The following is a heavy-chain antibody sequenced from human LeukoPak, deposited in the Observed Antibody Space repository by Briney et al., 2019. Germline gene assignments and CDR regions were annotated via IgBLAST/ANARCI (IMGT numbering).Heavy chain of an antibody. V-gene: IGHV4-30-2*01. CDR2: IYHSGST. CDR1: GGSISSGGYY. Sequence: SETLSLTCTVSGGSISSGGYYWSWIRQPPGKGLEWIGYIYHSGSTYYNPSLKSRVTISVDRSKNQFSLKLSSVTAADTAVYYCARGDYDFWSGYLRHVDYWGQGTLVTVSS. CDR3: ARGDYDFWSGYLRHVDY. J-gene: IGHJ4*02. D-gene: IGHD3-3*01.